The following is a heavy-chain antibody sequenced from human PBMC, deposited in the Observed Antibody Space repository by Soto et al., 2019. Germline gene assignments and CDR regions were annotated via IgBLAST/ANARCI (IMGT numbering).Heavy chain of an antibody. CDR2: ISGSGTST. V-gene: IGHV3-23*01. CDR1: GFTFSNYA. CDR3: PKVSETIRPYYFDY. J-gene: IGHJ4*02. D-gene: IGHD3-10*01. Sequence: PGGSLRLSCAASGFTFSNYAMSWVRQAPGKGLEWISAISGSGTSTYYADSVKGRFTISRDNSKNILYLQMNNLGLEDTAVYFCPKVSETIRPYYFDYWGQGALVTVSS.